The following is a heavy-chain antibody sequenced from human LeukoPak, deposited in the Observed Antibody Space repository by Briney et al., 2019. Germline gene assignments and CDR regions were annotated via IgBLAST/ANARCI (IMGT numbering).Heavy chain of an antibody. D-gene: IGHD6-19*01. CDR2: VSAGDGNT. V-gene: IGHV1-3*01. CDR1: GYPFTTYA. CDR3: ARAPSSGWYYDY. J-gene: IGHJ4*02. Sequence: ASVKVSCKTSGYPFTTYAIHWVRQAPGQGLEWMGCVSAGDGNTKSSQNFQGRVTITRGTSANTAYMELSSLRSEDTAVFYCARAPSSGWYYDYWGQGTLVSVSS.